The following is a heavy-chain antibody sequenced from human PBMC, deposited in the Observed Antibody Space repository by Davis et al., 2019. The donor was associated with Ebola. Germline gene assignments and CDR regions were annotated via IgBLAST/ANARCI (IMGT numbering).Heavy chain of an antibody. Sequence: KVSCKASDYTFTHYWIGWVRQMPGKGLEWMAFIRPRDSDTKYSPSFQGQVAISADRSTNTAYLQWSSLKALDTAMYYCARLNDDIFTAYPWYFDYWGQGALVTVSS. V-gene: IGHV5-51*01. D-gene: IGHD3-9*01. J-gene: IGHJ4*02. CDR1: DYTFTHYW. CDR2: IRPRDSDT. CDR3: ARLNDDIFTAYPWYFDY.